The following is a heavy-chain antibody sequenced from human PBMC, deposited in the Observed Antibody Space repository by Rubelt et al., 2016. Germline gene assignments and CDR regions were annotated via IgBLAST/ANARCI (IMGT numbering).Heavy chain of an antibody. CDR3: ARAGSWVDFGVVITQYYFDY. Sequence: VVESGGGLVQPGGSLKLSCAASGFTFSGSAMHWVRQASGKGLEWVGRIRSKANSYATAYAASVKGRFTISRDDSKNTAYLQMNSLKTEDTAVYYCARAGSWVDFGVVITQYYFDYWGQGTLVTVSS. J-gene: IGHJ4*02. V-gene: IGHV3-73*01. D-gene: IGHD3-3*01. CDR1: GFTFSGSA. CDR2: IRSKANSYAT.